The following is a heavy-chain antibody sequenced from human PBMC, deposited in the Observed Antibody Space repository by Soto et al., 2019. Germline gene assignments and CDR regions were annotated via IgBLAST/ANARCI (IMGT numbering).Heavy chain of an antibody. J-gene: IGHJ4*02. V-gene: IGHV4-59*01. D-gene: IGHD6-19*01. CDR2: IYYSGST. Sequence: PSETLSLTCTVSGGSISSYDWSWIRQPPGKGLEWIGYIYYSGSTNYNPSLKSRVTISVDTSKNQFSLKLSSVTAADTAVYYCARAYGWSWGFDYWGQGTLVTVSS. CDR1: GGSISSYD. CDR3: ARAYGWSWGFDY.